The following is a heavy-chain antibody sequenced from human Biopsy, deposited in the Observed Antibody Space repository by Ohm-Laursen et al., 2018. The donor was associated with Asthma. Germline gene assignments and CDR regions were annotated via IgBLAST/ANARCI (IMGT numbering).Heavy chain of an antibody. V-gene: IGHV3-74*01. CDR3: ARDLTMAQGGFADY. J-gene: IGHJ4*02. CDR1: GFTFDDYA. D-gene: IGHD3-10*01. Sequence: GSLRLSCAASGFTFDDYAMSWVRQAPGKGLVWVSRINSDGSSTSYADSVKGRFTISRDNAKNTLYLQMNSLRAEDTAVYYCARDLTMAQGGFADYWGQGTLVTVSS. CDR2: INSDGSST.